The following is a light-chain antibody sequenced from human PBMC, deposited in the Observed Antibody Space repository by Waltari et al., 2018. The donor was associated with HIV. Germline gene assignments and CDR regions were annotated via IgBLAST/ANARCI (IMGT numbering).Light chain of an antibody. Sequence: DTRVTQSPSSLSASVGDRVTITCQASQDIINHLNWYQQKPGKAPELLIFDASHLEPGVTSRFSGSGSGTHFTLTISSLYPEDFATYFCQQYETLPLTFGGGTRVDIK. CDR3: QQYETLPLT. CDR1: QDIINH. V-gene: IGKV1-33*01. CDR2: DAS. J-gene: IGKJ4*01.